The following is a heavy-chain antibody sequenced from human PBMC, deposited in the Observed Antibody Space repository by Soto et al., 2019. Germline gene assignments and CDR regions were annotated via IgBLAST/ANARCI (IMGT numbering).Heavy chain of an antibody. D-gene: IGHD6-6*01. V-gene: IGHV4-30-2*01. Sequence: QLQLQESGSGLVKPSQTLSLTCTVSGDSISSGSYSWSWIRQPPGKGLEWIGYIYQSGNTYYSPSLQSRVTISLGRSKNQFSLKLSSVTAADRAVYYCARSIASCRLHAFDIWGRGTMVTVSS. CDR1: GDSISSGSYS. CDR3: ARSIASCRLHAFDI. CDR2: IYQSGNT. J-gene: IGHJ3*02.